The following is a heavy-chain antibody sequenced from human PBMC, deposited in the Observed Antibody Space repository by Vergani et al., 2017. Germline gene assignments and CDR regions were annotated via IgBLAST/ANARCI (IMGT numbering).Heavy chain of an antibody. J-gene: IGHJ4*02. D-gene: IGHD6-6*01. CDR3: ARDPGVEQLVPNYFDY. Sequence: QVQLVESGGGVVQPGRSLRLSCSVSGFTFSSYGMHWVRQAPGKGLDWVAVIWYDGSNKYYADSVKGRFTISRDNSKNTLYLQMNSLRAEDTAVYYCARDPGVEQLVPNYFDYWDQGTLVTVSS. CDR2: IWYDGSNK. V-gene: IGHV3-33*01. CDR1: GFTFSSYG.